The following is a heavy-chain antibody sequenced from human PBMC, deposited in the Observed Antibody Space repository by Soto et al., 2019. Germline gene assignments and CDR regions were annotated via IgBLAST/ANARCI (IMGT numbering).Heavy chain of an antibody. CDR2: INPNSGGT. V-gene: IGHV1-2*04. D-gene: IGHD6-6*01. Sequence: GASVKASCKASGYTFTGYYMHWVRQAPGQGLEWMGWINPNSGGTNYAQKFQGWVTMTRDTSISTAYMELSRLRSDDTAVYYCARGKYSSSSVNWFDPWGQGTLVTVSS. CDR1: GYTFTGYY. CDR3: ARGKYSSSSVNWFDP. J-gene: IGHJ5*02.